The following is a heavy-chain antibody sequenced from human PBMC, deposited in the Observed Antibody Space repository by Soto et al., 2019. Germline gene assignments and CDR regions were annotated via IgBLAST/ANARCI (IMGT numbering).Heavy chain of an antibody. CDR2: IYPGDSDT. CDR3: ATPSGSYYDPNAFDI. V-gene: IGHV5-51*01. Sequence: PGESLKISCKGSGYSFTSYWIGWVRQMPGKGLEWMGIIYPGDSDTRYSPSFQGQVTISADKSISTAYLQWSSLKASDTAMYYCATPSGSYYDPNAFDIWGQGTMVTVSS. CDR1: GYSFTSYW. D-gene: IGHD1-26*01. J-gene: IGHJ3*02.